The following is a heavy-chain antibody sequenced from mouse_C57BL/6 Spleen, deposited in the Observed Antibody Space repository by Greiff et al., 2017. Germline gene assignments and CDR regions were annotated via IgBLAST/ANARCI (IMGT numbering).Heavy chain of an antibody. CDR2: IYPSDSET. J-gene: IGHJ2*01. Sequence: QVQLKQPGAELVRPGSSVKLSCKASGYTFTSYWMDWVKQRPGQGLEWIGNIYPSDSETHYNQKFKDKATLTVDKSSSTAYMQLSSLTSEDSAVYYGARGEPSDDWGQGTTLTVSS. CDR3: ARGEPSDD. V-gene: IGHV1-61*01. CDR1: GYTFTSYW.